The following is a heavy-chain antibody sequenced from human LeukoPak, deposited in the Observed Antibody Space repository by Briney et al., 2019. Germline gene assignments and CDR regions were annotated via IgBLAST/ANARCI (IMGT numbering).Heavy chain of an antibody. V-gene: IGHV4-34*01. CDR2: INHSGST. Sequence: SETLSLTCAVYGGSFSGYYWSWIRQPPGKGLEWIGEINHSGSTYYNPSLKSRVTISVDTSKNQFSLKLSSVTAADTAVYYCARLPLYYYDSSGYNWGQGTLVTVSS. J-gene: IGHJ4*02. CDR1: GGSFSGYY. D-gene: IGHD3-22*01. CDR3: ARLPLYYYDSSGYN.